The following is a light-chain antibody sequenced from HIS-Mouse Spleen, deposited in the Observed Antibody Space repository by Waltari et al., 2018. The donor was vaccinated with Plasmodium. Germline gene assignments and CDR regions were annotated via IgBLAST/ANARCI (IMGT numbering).Light chain of an antibody. CDR1: HSVSSN. J-gene: IGKJ3*01. CDR3: QQYNNWSFT. V-gene: IGKV3-15*01. CDR2: GAS. Sequence: EIVMTHSPATLSVSPGERATLSCRASHSVSSNLAWYQQKPGQAPRLLIYGASNRATGIPARFSGSGSGTEFTLTISSLQSEDFAVYYCQQYNNWSFTFGPGTKVDIK.